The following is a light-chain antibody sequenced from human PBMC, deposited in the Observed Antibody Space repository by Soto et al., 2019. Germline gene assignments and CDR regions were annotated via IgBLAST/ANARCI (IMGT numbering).Light chain of an antibody. CDR1: QSVSSN. J-gene: IGKJ1*01. V-gene: IGKV3-15*01. Sequence: EIVLTQSPATLAVSAGEGATLSCGASQSVSSNLAWYQQKPGQAPRVLIYAASTRATGIPDRFSGSGSGTEFTLTISSLHSEDFGVYYCQQYDKWWTFGQGTKVDIK. CDR3: QQYDKWWT. CDR2: AAS.